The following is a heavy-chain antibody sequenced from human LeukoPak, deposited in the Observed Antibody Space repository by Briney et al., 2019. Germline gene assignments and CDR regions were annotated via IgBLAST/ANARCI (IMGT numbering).Heavy chain of an antibody. D-gene: IGHD6-19*01. J-gene: IGHJ4*02. CDR3: ARDEISGGWYNH. CDR2: INADNGNT. V-gene: IGHV1-18*04. Sequence: GASVKVSCKASGCTFTSRGFSWVRQAPGQGLEWMGWINADNGNTNYAQKFQGRVTMTTDTSTSTAYMELRSLRSDDTAVYYCARDEISGGWYNHWGQGTLVTVSS. CDR1: GCTFTSRG.